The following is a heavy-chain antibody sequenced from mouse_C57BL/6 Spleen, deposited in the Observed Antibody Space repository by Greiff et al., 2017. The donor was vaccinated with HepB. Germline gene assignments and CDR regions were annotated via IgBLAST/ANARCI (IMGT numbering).Heavy chain of an antibody. CDR3: AYGSSMDY. CDR1: GYAFSSSW. CDR2: IYPGDGDT. V-gene: IGHV1-82*01. Sequence: VQLQQSGPELVKPGASVKISCKASGYAFSSSWMNWVKQRPGTGLEWIGRIYPGDGDTNYNGKFKGKATLTAHKSSSTAYMQLSSLTSEDSAVYFYAYGSSMDYWGQGTSVTVSS. D-gene: IGHD1-1*01. J-gene: IGHJ4*01.